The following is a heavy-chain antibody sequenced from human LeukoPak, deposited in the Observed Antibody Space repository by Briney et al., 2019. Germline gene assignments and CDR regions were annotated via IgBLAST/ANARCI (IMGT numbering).Heavy chain of an antibody. V-gene: IGHV4-59*01. CDR2: IYYSGST. J-gene: IGHJ6*03. D-gene: IGHD3-3*02. CDR3: ARAFYPGYYSYMAV. CDR1: GGSISPYY. Sequence: SETLSLTCTVPGGSISPYYWSWIRQPPGKGLEWIGYIYYSGSTNYNPSLKSRGTISVDTSKNQFSLNLSSVTAADTAVYYCARAFYPGYYSYMAVWGKGTTVTVSS.